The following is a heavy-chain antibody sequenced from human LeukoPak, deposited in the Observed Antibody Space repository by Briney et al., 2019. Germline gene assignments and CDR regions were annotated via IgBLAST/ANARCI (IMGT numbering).Heavy chain of an antibody. CDR2: MQSTGNS. CDR1: GGSISTYH. CDR3: ARDKQHSYGRDFDH. J-gene: IGHJ4*02. D-gene: IGHD5-18*01. V-gene: IGHV4-59*01. Sequence: SETLSLTCTVSGGSISTYHWNWIRKSPGKGLEWIGYMQSTGNSNYNPSLKSRVTMSVDMSRNQIVLNLSSVTAADTAVYFCARDKQHSYGRDFDHWGQGTLVTVSS.